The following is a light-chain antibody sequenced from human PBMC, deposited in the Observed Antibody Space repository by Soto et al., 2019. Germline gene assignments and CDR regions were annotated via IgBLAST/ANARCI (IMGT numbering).Light chain of an antibody. J-gene: IGLJ1*01. CDR2: EVS. CDR3: SSYTSISTLV. V-gene: IGLV2-14*01. Sequence: QSALTQPASVSGSPGQSITISCTGTSSDGGGYNYVSWYQQHPGKAPKLMIYEVSNRPSGVSNRFSGSKSGNTASLTISGLQAEDEAEYYCSSYTSISTLVFGTGTKLTVL. CDR1: SSDGGGYNY.